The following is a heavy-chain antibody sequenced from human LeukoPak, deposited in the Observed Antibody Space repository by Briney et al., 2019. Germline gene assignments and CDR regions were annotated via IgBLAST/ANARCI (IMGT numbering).Heavy chain of an antibody. V-gene: IGHV3-74*01. Sequence: GGSLRLSCAASGFTFSSYWMHWVRQAPGKGLVWVSRIEGDGSSTSYADSVKGRFTIFRDNAKNTLYLQMNSLRAEDTAVYYCAREPSAWGGWFDPWGQGTLVTVSS. J-gene: IGHJ5*02. CDR3: AREPSAWGGWFDP. D-gene: IGHD3-10*01. CDR1: GFTFSSYW. CDR2: IEGDGSST.